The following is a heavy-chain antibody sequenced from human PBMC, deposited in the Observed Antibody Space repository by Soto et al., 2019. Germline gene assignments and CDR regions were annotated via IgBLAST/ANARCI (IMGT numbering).Heavy chain of an antibody. Sequence: QVQLVQSGAEVKKPGSSVKVSCKASGGTFSSYTISWVRQAPGQGLEWMGRIIPILGIANYAQKFQGRVPITADKSTSTAYMELSSLRAEDTAVYYWARGGPYYYDSSGYYDYWGQGTLVTVSS. CDR1: GGTFSSYT. CDR3: ARGGPYYYDSSGYYDY. CDR2: IIPILGIA. V-gene: IGHV1-69*02. D-gene: IGHD3-22*01. J-gene: IGHJ4*02.